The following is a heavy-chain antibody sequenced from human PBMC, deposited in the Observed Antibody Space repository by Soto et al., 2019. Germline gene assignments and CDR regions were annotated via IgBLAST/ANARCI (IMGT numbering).Heavy chain of an antibody. CDR2: IKSKTDGGTA. Sequence: EVQLVESGGGFVQPGGSLRLGCVASRFSFTNAWMSWVRQAPGKGPEWVGRIKSKTDGGTADYAAPVKGRFTISRDDSQNSLSLHTDSIKTEDTALYHCSTYIGLYGLDIGGQGTTVTVPS. CDR3: STYIGLYGLDI. V-gene: IGHV3-15*01. D-gene: IGHD2-15*01. J-gene: IGHJ6*02. CDR1: RFSFTNAW.